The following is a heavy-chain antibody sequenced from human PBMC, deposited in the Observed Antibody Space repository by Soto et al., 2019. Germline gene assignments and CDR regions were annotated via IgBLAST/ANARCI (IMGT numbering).Heavy chain of an antibody. CDR1: GDSVSSNSAA. D-gene: IGHD6-13*01. V-gene: IGHV6-1*01. J-gene: IGHJ6*02. CDR2: TYYRSKWYN. Sequence: PSQTLSLTCAISGDSVSSNSAAWDWIRQSPSRGLEWLGRTYYRSKWYNDYAVSVKSRITINPDTSKNQFSLQLNSVTPEDTAVYYCARVEAGAGYYYYGMDVWGQGTTVTVSS. CDR3: ARVEAGAGYYYYGMDV.